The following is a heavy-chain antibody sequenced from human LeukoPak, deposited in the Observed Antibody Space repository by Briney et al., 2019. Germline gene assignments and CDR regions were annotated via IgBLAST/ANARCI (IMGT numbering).Heavy chain of an antibody. CDR2: IYYSGST. D-gene: IGHD6-13*01. V-gene: IGHV4-39*01. Sequence: SETLSLTCIVSGGSISSSSYYWGWICQPPGKGLEWIGSIYYSGSTYYNPSLKSRVTISVDTSKNQFSLKLSSVTAADTAVYYCARRGYSSSWYDYYYYGMDVWGQGTTVTVSS. CDR3: ARRGYSSSWYDYYYYGMDV. J-gene: IGHJ6*02. CDR1: GGSISSSSYY.